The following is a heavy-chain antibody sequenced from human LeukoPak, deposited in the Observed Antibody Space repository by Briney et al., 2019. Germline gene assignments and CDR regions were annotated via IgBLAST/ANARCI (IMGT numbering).Heavy chain of an antibody. J-gene: IGHJ4*02. V-gene: IGHV4-4*09. Sequence: SETLSLTCTVSGGSISSYYWSWIRQPPGKGLEWVGYIYSSGSTNYNPSLKSRVTISVDTSKNQFSLKLSSVTAADTVVYYCARLTRQWLATWIDYWGQGTLVTVSS. CDR3: ARLTRQWLATWIDY. CDR1: GGSISSYY. D-gene: IGHD6-19*01. CDR2: IYSSGST.